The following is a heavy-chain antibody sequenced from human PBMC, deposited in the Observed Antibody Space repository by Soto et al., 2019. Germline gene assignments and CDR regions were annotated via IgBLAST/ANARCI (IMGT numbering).Heavy chain of an antibody. J-gene: IGHJ6*02. V-gene: IGHV3-23*01. D-gene: IGHD3-10*01. CDR1: GFTFSSYA. Sequence: EVQLLESGGGLVQPGGSLRLSCAASGFTFSSYAMNWVRQSPGKGLEWVSAISGSGGSTYYADSVKGRFTISRDNSKNTLYMQMNSLRAEDTAVYYCAKAVWSGELFFYYSGMDVWGQGTTVTFSS. CDR2: ISGSGGST. CDR3: AKAVWSGELFFYYSGMDV.